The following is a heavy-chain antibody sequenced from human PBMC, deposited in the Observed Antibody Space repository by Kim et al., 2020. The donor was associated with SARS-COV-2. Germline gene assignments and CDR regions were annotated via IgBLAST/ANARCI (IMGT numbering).Heavy chain of an antibody. J-gene: IGHJ6*01. CDR2: LKSDGSIT. Sequence: GGSLRLSCVASEFTFSSYWMQWVRQAPGKGLVWVSRLKSDGSITSYADSVRGRFTISRDNAKNTLYLQMNSLTVEDTALYYCARGYEEVSNEPPLFYY. V-gene: IGHV3-74*01. CDR1: EFTFSSYW. CDR3: ARGYEEVSNEPPLFYY. D-gene: IGHD4-4*01.